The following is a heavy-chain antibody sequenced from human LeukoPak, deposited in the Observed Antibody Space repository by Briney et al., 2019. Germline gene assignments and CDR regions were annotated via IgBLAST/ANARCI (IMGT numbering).Heavy chain of an antibody. Sequence: SETLSLTSTVSGGSISSSSYYWGWIRQPPGKGRECIGSSYDSGSTYYYPSRQSPVTISVDTSKNQFSLKLSSVTADDTAVYYCAGGADYDFWSGYRAGAFDLWGQGTMVPVSS. D-gene: IGHD3-3*01. J-gene: IGHJ3*01. CDR3: AGGADYDFWSGYRAGAFDL. V-gene: IGHV4-39*01. CDR2: SYDSGST. CDR1: GGSISSSSYY.